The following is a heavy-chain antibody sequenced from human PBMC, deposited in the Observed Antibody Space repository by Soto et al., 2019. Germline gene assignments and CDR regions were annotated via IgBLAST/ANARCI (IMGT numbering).Heavy chain of an antibody. J-gene: IGHJ4*02. CDR2: ISVTGGST. CDR3: AKDRDDYVWGSYEH. Sequence: EVQLLESGGGLVQPGGSLRLSCAASGFTFSNYAMSWVRQAPGKGLEWVSAISVTGGSTYYADSVKGRFTISRDNSKNTLYLQMNSLTAEDTSVYYCAKDRDDYVWGSYEHGGQGILVTVSS. D-gene: IGHD3-16*01. CDR1: GFTFSNYA. V-gene: IGHV3-23*01.